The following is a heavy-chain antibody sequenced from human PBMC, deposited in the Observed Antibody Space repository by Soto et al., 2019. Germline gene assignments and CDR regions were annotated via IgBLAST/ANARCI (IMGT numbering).Heavy chain of an antibody. J-gene: IGHJ3*02. Sequence: EVQLLESGGGLVQPGGSLRLSCAASGFTFSSYAMSWVRQAPGKGLEWVSAISGSGGSTYYADSVKGRFTISRDNDKNTLYLQMNSLRAEDTAVYYCAKVGSGWYDAFDIWGQGTMVTVSS. D-gene: IGHD6-19*01. CDR1: GFTFSSYA. V-gene: IGHV3-23*01. CDR3: AKVGSGWYDAFDI. CDR2: ISGSGGST.